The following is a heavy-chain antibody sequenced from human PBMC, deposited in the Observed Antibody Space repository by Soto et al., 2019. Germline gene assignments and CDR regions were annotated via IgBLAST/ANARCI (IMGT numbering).Heavy chain of an antibody. CDR3: ARGLGVRGVIDYGMDV. Sequence: PSETLSLTCAVDGGSFSGYYWSWIRQPPGKGLEWIGEINHSGSTNYNPSLKSRVTISVDTSKNQFSLKLSSVTAADTAVYYCARGLGVRGVIDYGMDVWGQGTTVTVSS. CDR1: GGSFSGYY. J-gene: IGHJ6*02. D-gene: IGHD3-10*01. CDR2: INHSGST. V-gene: IGHV4-34*01.